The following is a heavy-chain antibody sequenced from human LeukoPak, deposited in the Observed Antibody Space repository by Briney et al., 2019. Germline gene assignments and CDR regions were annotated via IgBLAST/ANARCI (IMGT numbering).Heavy chain of an antibody. CDR1: GFTFRTFW. V-gene: IGHV3-21*01. CDR2: ISSSGSNK. Sequence: GGSLRLSCAASGFTFRTFWMTWVRQAPGKGLEWVASISSSGSNKYYADSVRGRFTFSRNNEKNSLYLQMNSLRAEEPAVYYCASGMLQSANWGQGTLVTVSS. CDR3: ASGMLQSAN. D-gene: IGHD1-14*01. J-gene: IGHJ4*02.